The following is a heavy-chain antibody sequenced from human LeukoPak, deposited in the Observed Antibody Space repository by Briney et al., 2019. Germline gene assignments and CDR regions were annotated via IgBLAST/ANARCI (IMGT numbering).Heavy chain of an antibody. Sequence: GGSLRLSCAASGFMFSSYSMNWVRQAPGKGLEWVSSISSSSNYIYYADSMKGRFTISRDNAKNSLYLQMHSLRGEDTAMYYCARGSGAFDIWGQGTMVTVSS. CDR2: ISSSSNYI. J-gene: IGHJ3*02. D-gene: IGHD1-14*01. CDR3: ARGSGAFDI. V-gene: IGHV3-21*01. CDR1: GFMFSSYS.